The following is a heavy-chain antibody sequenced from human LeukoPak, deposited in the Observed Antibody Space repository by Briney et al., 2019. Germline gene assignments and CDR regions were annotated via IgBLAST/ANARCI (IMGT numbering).Heavy chain of an antibody. V-gene: IGHV4-39*07. CDR1: GGSISSSSYY. CDR3: ARDWGLDYYDSSPVNDAFDI. D-gene: IGHD3-22*01. Sequence: PSETLSLTCTVSGGSISSSSYYWGWIRQPPGKGLEWIGSIYYSGSTYYNPSLKSRVTISVDTSKNQFSLKLSSVTAADTAVYYCARDWGLDYYDSSPVNDAFDIWGQGTMVTVSS. J-gene: IGHJ3*02. CDR2: IYYSGST.